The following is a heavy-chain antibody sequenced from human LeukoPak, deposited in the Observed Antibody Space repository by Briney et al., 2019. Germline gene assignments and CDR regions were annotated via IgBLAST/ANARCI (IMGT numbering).Heavy chain of an antibody. CDR1: GFTFSSYA. J-gene: IGHJ6*03. CDR3: ARDFYYMDV. Sequence: GGSLRLSCTASGFTFSSYAMSWVRQSQGQGLEWVSVISGSGANTNYANSVKGRFTISRDTSKSTLFLQMNRLRAEDTAVYYCARDFYYMDVWGKGTTVTVSS. CDR2: ISGSGANT. V-gene: IGHV3-23*01.